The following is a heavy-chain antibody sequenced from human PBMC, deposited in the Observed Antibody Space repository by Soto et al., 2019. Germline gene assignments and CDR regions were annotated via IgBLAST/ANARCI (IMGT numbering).Heavy chain of an antibody. CDR1: GFPFSSYG. Sequence: QVPLVESGGGVVQPGRSLRLSCAASGFPFSSYGMHWVRQAPGKGLEWVAHISYDGSNKHYTDSVKGRFTISRDNSKNMLYLQMSSLRAEDTAVYYCAGGQYYLDYCGQGTRVSVSS. J-gene: IGHJ4*02. D-gene: IGHD2-15*01. V-gene: IGHV3-30*03. CDR3: AGGQYYLDY. CDR2: ISYDGSNK.